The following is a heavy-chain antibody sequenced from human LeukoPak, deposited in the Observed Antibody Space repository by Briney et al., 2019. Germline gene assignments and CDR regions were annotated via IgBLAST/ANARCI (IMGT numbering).Heavy chain of an antibody. CDR1: GGSISSSSYY. Sequence: PSETLSLTCTVSGGSISSSSYYWGWIRQPPGKGLEWIGSIYYSGSTYYNPSLRSRVTISVDTSKNQFSLNLSFVTAADTAVYYCASLVVVTAMGGLYFDYWGQGTLVTVSS. CDR2: IYYSGST. D-gene: IGHD2-21*02. J-gene: IGHJ4*02. V-gene: IGHV4-39*01. CDR3: ASLVVVTAMGGLYFDY.